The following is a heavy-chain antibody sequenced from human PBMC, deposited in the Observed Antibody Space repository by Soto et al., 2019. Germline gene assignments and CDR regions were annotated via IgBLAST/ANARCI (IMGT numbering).Heavy chain of an antibody. D-gene: IGHD3-10*01. CDR3: ARDDNRGDDAFDI. CDR1: GGSISSGGYY. Sequence: SETLSLTCTVSGGSISSGGYYWSWIRQHPGKGLEWIGYIYYSGSTYYNPSLKSRVTISVDTSKNQFSLKPSSVTAADTAVYYCARDDNRGDDAFDIWGQGTMVTVSS. J-gene: IGHJ3*02. CDR2: IYYSGST. V-gene: IGHV4-31*03.